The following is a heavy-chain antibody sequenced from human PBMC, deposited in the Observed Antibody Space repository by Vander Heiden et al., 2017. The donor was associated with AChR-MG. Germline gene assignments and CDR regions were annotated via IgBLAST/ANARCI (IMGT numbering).Heavy chain of an antibody. J-gene: IGHJ3*02. Sequence: QVQLVQSGAEVKKPGSSVKVSCKASGGTFSSYAIGWVRQAPGQGFEWRGGIIPIFGTASYAQKFQGRVTITADKSTSTAYMELSSLRSEDTAVYYCARPDDYVWGSYRHPPAFDIWGQGTMVTVSS. V-gene: IGHV1-69*06. D-gene: IGHD3-16*02. CDR2: IIPIFGTA. CDR3: ARPDDYVWGSYRHPPAFDI. CDR1: GGTFSSYA.